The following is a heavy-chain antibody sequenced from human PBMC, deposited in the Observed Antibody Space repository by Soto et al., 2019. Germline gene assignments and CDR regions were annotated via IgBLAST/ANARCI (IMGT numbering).Heavy chain of an antibody. CDR3: ARGGYYFDY. CDR2: ISSGSSTI. CDR1: GFTFSSYN. V-gene: IGHV3-48*01. Sequence: GGSRRLSCAASGFTFSSYNMNWVRQAPGKGLEWVSYISSGSSTIFFADSVKGRFTISRDNANNSVYLQMNSLRAEDTAVYYCARGGYYFDYWGQGA. J-gene: IGHJ4*02.